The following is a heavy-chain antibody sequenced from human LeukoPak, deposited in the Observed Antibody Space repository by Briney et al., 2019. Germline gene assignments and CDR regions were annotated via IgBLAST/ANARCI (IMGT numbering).Heavy chain of an antibody. Sequence: GGSLRLSCAASGFTFDDYAMHWVRQAPGKGLEWVSLISWDGGSTYYADSVKGRFTISRDNSKNSLYLQMNSLRAEDMALYYCVKGMNSGSSPSDFDSWGQGILVTVSS. CDR3: VKGMNSGSSPSDFDS. J-gene: IGHJ4*02. CDR2: ISWDGGST. V-gene: IGHV3-43D*03. CDR1: GFTFDDYA. D-gene: IGHD1-26*01.